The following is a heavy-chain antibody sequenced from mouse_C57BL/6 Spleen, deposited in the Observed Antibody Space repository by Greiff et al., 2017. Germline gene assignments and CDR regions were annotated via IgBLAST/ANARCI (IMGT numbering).Heavy chain of an antibody. Sequence: EVMLVESGEGLVKPGGSLKLSCAASGFTFSSYAMSWVRQTPEKRLEWVAYISSGGDYIYYADTVKGRFTISRDNARNTLYLQMSSLKSEDTAMYYCTRDRSYYYGRSLYYAMDYWGQGTSVTVSS. CDR1: GFTFSSYA. J-gene: IGHJ4*01. CDR3: TRDRSYYYGRSLYYAMDY. D-gene: IGHD1-1*01. CDR2: ISSGGDYI. V-gene: IGHV5-9-1*02.